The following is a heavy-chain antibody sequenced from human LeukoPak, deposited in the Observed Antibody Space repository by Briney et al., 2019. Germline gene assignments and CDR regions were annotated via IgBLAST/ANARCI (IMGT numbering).Heavy chain of an antibody. CDR1: GFTFSSYS. V-gene: IGHV3-21*01. D-gene: IGHD6-13*01. Sequence: PGGSLRLSCAASGFTFSSYSMNWVRQAPGKGLEWVSSFSNSSRYIYYADSMKGRFTISRDNAKNSLYLQMNSLRAEDTAVYYCARGPRYSSSWILGGNYYMDVWGKGTTVTVSS. CDR3: ARGPRYSSSWILGGNYYMDV. CDR2: FSNSSRYI. J-gene: IGHJ6*03.